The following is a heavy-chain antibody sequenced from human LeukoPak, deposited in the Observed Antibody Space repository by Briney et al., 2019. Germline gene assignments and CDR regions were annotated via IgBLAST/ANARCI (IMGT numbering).Heavy chain of an antibody. D-gene: IGHD3-22*01. V-gene: IGHV1-2*06. CDR2: INPNSGGT. Sequence: GASVKVSCKASGYTFTGYYMHWVRQAPGQGLEWMGRINPNSGGTNYAQKFQGRVTMTRDTSISTAYMELSRLRSDDTAVYYCARVYYYDSRGAYDIWGQGTMVTVSS. CDR3: ARVYYYDSRGAYDI. J-gene: IGHJ3*02. CDR1: GYTFTGYY.